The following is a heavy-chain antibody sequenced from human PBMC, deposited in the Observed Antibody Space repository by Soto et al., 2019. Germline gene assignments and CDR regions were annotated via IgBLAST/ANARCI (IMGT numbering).Heavy chain of an antibody. V-gene: IGHV3-23*01. CDR2: INIVGGNT. CDR3: SKNYYFDS. J-gene: IGHJ4*02. CDR1: GFTFSNYS. Sequence: GGSMILSCAASGFTFSNYSMSWVRQAPGKALEWVSSINIVGGNTNYADSVRGRFTMSRDDSKNTVFLQMNSLRAEDTAIYYCSKNYYFDSWGQGTLVTVSS.